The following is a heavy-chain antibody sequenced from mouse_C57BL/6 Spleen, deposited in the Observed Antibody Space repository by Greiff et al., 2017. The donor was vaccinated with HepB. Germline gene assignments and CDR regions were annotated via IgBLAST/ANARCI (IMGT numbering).Heavy chain of an antibody. D-gene: IGHD2-4*01. CDR1: GFNIKDYY. CDR3: ARVSRPLYDYDRYFDV. Sequence: VQLKESGAELVKPGASVKLSCTASGFNIKDYYMHWVKQRTEQGLEWIGRIDPEDGETKYAPKFQGKATITADTSSNTAYLQLSSLTSEDTAVYYCARVSRPLYDYDRYFDVWGTGTTVTVSS. V-gene: IGHV14-2*01. CDR2: IDPEDGET. J-gene: IGHJ1*03.